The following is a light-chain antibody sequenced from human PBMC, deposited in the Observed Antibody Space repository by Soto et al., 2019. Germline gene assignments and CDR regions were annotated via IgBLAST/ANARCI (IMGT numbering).Light chain of an antibody. J-gene: IGLJ2*01. V-gene: IGLV1-40*01. CDR1: SSSAGSVDN. Sequence: QSVLTQPPSVSGAPGQRVTISCTGSSSSAGSVDNVHWCQQRPGTAPKLLIYDNTDRPSGVPDRFSGSKSGTSASLAITGLQAEEEADDYCQSYDSGLGGYVIFGGGTKVTVL. CDR3: QSYDSGLGGYVI. CDR2: DNT.